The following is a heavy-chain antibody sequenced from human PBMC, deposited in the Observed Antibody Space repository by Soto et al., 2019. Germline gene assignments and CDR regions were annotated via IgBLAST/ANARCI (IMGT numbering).Heavy chain of an antibody. V-gene: IGHV3-9*01. D-gene: IGHD6-19*01. CDR2: ISWNSGSI. CDR3: AKDLGAIGWYGVDY. J-gene: IGHJ4*02. Sequence: EVQLVESGGGLVQPGRSLRLSCAASGFTFDDYAMHWVRQAPGKGLEWVAGISWNSGSIGYADSVKGRFTISRDNAKNPLYLQMNSLRAEDTALSYCAKDLGAIGWYGVDYWGQGTLVTVSS. CDR1: GFTFDDYA.